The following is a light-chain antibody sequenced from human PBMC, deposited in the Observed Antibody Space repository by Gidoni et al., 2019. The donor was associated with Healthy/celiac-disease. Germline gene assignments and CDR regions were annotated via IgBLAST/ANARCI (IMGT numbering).Light chain of an antibody. CDR2: QDS. CDR3: QSWDSSTVV. Sequence: SSELHQQASVSEPPGQTASNTCSGDKLGDKYACWYQQKPGQSPVLFISQDSKRPSGIPERFSGSNSGNTATLTISGTQAMDEADYYCQSWDSSTVVFCGGTKLTVL. CDR1: KLGDKY. V-gene: IGLV3-1*01. J-gene: IGLJ2*01.